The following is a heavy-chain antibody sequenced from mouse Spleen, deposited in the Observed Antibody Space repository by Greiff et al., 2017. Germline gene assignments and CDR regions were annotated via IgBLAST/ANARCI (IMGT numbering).Heavy chain of an antibody. CDR2: IYPGSGNT. CDR3: AGDPSGYVGFAY. Sequence: VQVVESGPELVKPGASVKISCKASGYSFTSYYIHWVKQRPGQGLEWIGWIYPGSGNTKYNEKFKGKATLTADTSSSTAYMQLSSLTSEDSAVYYCAGDPSGYVGFAYWGQGTLVTVSA. D-gene: IGHD3-1*01. CDR1: GYSFTSYY. V-gene: IGHV1-66*01. J-gene: IGHJ3*01.